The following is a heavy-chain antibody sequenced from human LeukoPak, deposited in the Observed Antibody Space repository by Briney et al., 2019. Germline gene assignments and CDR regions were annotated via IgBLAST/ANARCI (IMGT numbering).Heavy chain of an antibody. CDR1: GFSFSNYV. CDR3: ARSDDGSFSY. CDR2: ITDNGRTT. V-gene: IGHV3-64*01. Sequence: GGSLRLSCAAFGFSFSNYVTPWVRQAPGKGLEYVSGITDNGRTTTYANSVKGRFTISRDNSKNTLYLQMGSLRSDDMAVYYCARSDDGSFSYWGQGTLVTVSS. D-gene: IGHD1-26*01. J-gene: IGHJ4*02.